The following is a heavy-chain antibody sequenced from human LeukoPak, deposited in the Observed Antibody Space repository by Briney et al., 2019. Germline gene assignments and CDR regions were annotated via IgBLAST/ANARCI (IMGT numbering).Heavy chain of an antibody. V-gene: IGHV1-69*01. J-gene: IGHJ4*02. CDR2: IIPIFGTA. D-gene: IGHD2-15*01. CDR3: AREAVSTSERDY. Sequence: SVKVSCKASGGTFSSYAISWVRQAPGQGLEWMGGIIPIFGTANYAQKFQGRVTITADESTSTAYMELSSLRSEDTAVYYCAREAVSTSERDYWGQGTLVTVSS. CDR1: GGTFSSYA.